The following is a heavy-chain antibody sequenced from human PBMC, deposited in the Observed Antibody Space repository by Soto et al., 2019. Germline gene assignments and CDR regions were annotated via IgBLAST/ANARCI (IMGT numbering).Heavy chain of an antibody. CDR2: IYYSGST. V-gene: IGHV4-59*01. CDR3: ARGRGTGFDY. J-gene: IGHJ4*02. CDR1: GDSISSYY. D-gene: IGHD1-1*01. Sequence: PSETLSLTCTVSGDSISSYYWSWIRQPPGKGLEWIGYIYYSGSTNYNPSLKSRVTISVDTSKNQFSLKLSSVTAADTAVYYCARGRGTGFDYWGQGTLVTVSS.